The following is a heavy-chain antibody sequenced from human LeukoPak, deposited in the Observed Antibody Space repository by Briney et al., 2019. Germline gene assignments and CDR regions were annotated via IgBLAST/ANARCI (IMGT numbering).Heavy chain of an antibody. CDR1: GFTFSNHN. D-gene: IGHD2-15*01. V-gene: IGHV3-48*01. J-gene: IGHJ4*02. CDR2: ISGRGEAI. CDR3: ARTYGSGSLDY. Sequence: GGSLRLSCAASGFTFSNHNMDWVRQAPGKGLGWISYISGRGEAIFYADSVQGRFPISRDNAKTSIYLQMNGLTAEDTAVYYCARTYGSGSLDYGGQGTLVTVSS.